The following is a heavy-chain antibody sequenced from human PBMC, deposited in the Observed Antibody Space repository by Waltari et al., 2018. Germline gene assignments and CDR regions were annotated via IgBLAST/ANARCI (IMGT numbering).Heavy chain of an antibody. J-gene: IGHJ6*02. Sequence: EMQLLESGGGLVQPGGSLRLSCAASGFPFSTYTMNWVRQAPGKGLECVAVMTARCLMDYGDSVKGRFIISRDNSKNTLYLEMYRLRVEDTARYYCAKDEGARLAPTFGMDAWGQGTTVIVSS. CDR3: AKDEGARLAPTFGMDA. CDR1: GFPFSTYT. D-gene: IGHD6-6*01. V-gene: IGHV3-23*01. CDR2: MTARCLM.